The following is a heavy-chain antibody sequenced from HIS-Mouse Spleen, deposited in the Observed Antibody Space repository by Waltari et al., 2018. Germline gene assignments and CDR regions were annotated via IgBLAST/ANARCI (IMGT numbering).Heavy chain of an antibody. J-gene: IGHJ4*02. CDR3: AKDKHHAFDY. Sequence: QVQLVESGGGVVQPGRSLSLSCSASGFPFRSYGMHWVRQAPGKGLEWVAVISYDGSNKYYADSVKGRFTISRDNSKNTLYLQMNSLRAEDTAVYYCAKDKHHAFDYWGQGTLVTVSS. CDR2: ISYDGSNK. V-gene: IGHV3-30*18. CDR1: GFPFRSYG.